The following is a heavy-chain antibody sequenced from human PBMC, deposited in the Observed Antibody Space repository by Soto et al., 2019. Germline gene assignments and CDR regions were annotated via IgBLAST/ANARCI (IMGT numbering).Heavy chain of an antibody. D-gene: IGHD3-16*01. Sequence: PGGSLRLSCAASGFTFDDYAMHWVRQAPGKGLEWVSGISWHGARVGYADSVKGRFTISRDNAKNSLYLQMNSLRPEDTALYFCAKDGEPGEISDFCFDSWGQGTLVTVSS. CDR1: GFTFDDYA. CDR3: AKDGEPGEISDFCFDS. CDR2: ISWHGARV. J-gene: IGHJ4*02. V-gene: IGHV3-9*01.